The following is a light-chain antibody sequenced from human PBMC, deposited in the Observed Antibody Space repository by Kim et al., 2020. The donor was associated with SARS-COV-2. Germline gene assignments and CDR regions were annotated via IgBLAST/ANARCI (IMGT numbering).Light chain of an antibody. V-gene: IGLV6-57*01. J-gene: IGLJ3*02. CDR2: EDN. CDR3: QSYDSSNPWV. CDR1: SGSIASNY. Sequence: NFMLTQPHSVSESPGKTVTISCTRSSGSIASNYVQWYQQRPGSSPTTVIYEDNQRPSGVPDRFSGSIDISSNSASLTISGLKTEDEADYYCQSYDSSNPWVFGGGTQLTVL.